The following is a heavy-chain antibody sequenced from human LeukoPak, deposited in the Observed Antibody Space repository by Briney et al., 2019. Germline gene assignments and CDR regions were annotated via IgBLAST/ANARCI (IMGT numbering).Heavy chain of an antibody. J-gene: IGHJ2*01. CDR3: ASDWGGWYFDL. V-gene: IGHV3-53*01. CDR2: IYSGGST. CDR1: GFTVSSNY. D-gene: IGHD7-27*01. Sequence: GGSLRLSCAASGFTVSSNYMSWVRQAPGKGLEWVSVIYSGGSTYYADSVMGRFTISRDNYKNTLYLQMNSVLVEESVVYYCASDWGGWYFDLGRRGTRLTV.